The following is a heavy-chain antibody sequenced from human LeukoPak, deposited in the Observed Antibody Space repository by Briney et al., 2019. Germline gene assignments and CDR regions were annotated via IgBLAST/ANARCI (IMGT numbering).Heavy chain of an antibody. CDR2: IYYSGST. D-gene: IGHD6-19*01. V-gene: IGHV4-59*01. J-gene: IGHJ4*02. CDR1: GGSISSYY. Sequence: PSETLSLTCTVSGGSISSYYWSWIRQPPGKGLEWIGYIYYSGSTNYNPSLKSRVTISVDTSKNQFSLKLSSVTAADTAVYYCARMYNSGWYTYWGQGTLVTVSS. CDR3: ARMYNSGWYTY.